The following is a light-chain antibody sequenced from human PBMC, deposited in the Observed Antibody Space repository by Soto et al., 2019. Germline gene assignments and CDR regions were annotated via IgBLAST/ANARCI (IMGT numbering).Light chain of an antibody. Sequence: EIVLTQSPATLSLSPGERATLSCRASQSVSSYLAWYQQKPGQAPRLLIYDASNRATGIPARFRGSGSGTDFTPTITSLEPEDFAVYYCQQRSNWPPTFGGGTKVEIK. CDR2: DAS. J-gene: IGKJ4*01. CDR1: QSVSSY. V-gene: IGKV3-11*01. CDR3: QQRSNWPPT.